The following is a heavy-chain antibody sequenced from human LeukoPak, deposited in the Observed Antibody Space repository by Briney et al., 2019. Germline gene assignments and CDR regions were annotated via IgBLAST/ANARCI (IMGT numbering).Heavy chain of an antibody. D-gene: IGHD5-12*01. CDR2: ISAYNGNT. CDR3: ARELGYSGYDRGDY. Sequence: GASVKVPCKASGYTFTSYGISWVRQAPGQGLEWMGWISAYNGNTNYAQKLQGGVTMTTDTSTSTAYMELRSLRSDDTAVYYCARELGYSGYDRGDYWGQGTLVTVSS. V-gene: IGHV1-18*01. CDR1: GYTFTSYG. J-gene: IGHJ4*02.